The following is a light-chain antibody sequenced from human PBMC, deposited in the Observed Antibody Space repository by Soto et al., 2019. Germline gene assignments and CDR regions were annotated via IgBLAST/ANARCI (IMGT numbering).Light chain of an antibody. CDR1: SIGLGSYNL. J-gene: IGLJ1*01. Sequence: QSVRAQPASVSGSPGQSITISCTGTSIGLGSYNLVSWYQHHPGKAPKLMIYEGSKRPSGVSNRFSGSKSGNTASLTISGLQAEDEADYSCCSYAGSGSYVFGTGTKVTVL. V-gene: IGLV2-23*01. CDR2: EGS. CDR3: CSYAGSGSYV.